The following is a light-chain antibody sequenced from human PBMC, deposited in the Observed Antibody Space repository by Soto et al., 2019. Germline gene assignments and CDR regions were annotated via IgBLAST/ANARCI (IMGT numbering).Light chain of an antibody. J-gene: IGLJ1*01. CDR2: EGS. Sequence: QSALTQPASVSGSPGQSITISCPGTSSDVGGYDLVSWYQQHPGKAPKLIIYEGSKRPSGISNRFSGSKSGNTASLIISGLQAEDEADYYCCSYAVVSTYVFGTGTKVTVL. V-gene: IGLV2-23*01. CDR1: SSDVGGYDL. CDR3: CSYAVVSTYV.